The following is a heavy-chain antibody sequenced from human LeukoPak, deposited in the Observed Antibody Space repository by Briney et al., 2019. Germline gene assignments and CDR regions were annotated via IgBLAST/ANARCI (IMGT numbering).Heavy chain of an antibody. CDR2: ISSSSSYI. Sequence: GGSLRLSCAASGFTFSSHSMNWVRQAPGKGLEWVSSISSSSSYIYYADSVKGRFTISRDNAKNSLSLQMNSLRADDTAVYYCARGTDWTDYYGMDVWGQGTTVTVSS. CDR1: GFTFSSHS. CDR3: ARGTDWTDYYGMDV. D-gene: IGHD1-1*01. V-gene: IGHV3-21*01. J-gene: IGHJ6*02.